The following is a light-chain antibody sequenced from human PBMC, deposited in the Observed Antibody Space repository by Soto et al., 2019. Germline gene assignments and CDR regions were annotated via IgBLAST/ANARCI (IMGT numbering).Light chain of an antibody. J-gene: IGKJ4*01. CDR3: QQYGSSPLT. CDR1: QRVGTW. V-gene: IGKV1-5*01. Sequence: DIQMTQSPSTLSASIGDRVTITCWASQRVGTWLALYQQKLWKAPKLLIYDASSLQSGVPSRFSGSGSGTDFTLTISRLEPEDFAVYYCQQYGSSPLTFGGGTRWIS. CDR2: DAS.